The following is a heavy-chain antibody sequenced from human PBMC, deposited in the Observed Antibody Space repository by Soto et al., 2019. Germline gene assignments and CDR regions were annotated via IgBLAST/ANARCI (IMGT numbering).Heavy chain of an antibody. V-gene: IGHV1-69*13. D-gene: IGHD6-19*01. Sequence: SVKVSCKASGGTFSSYAISWVRQAPGQGLEWMGGIIPIFGTANYAQKFQGRVTITADESTSTAYMELSSLRSEDTAVYYCARDLVAVAGPMTNRTQYYYYGMDVWGQGTTVTASS. CDR1: GGTFSSYA. CDR3: ARDLVAVAGPMTNRTQYYYYGMDV. CDR2: IIPIFGTA. J-gene: IGHJ6*02.